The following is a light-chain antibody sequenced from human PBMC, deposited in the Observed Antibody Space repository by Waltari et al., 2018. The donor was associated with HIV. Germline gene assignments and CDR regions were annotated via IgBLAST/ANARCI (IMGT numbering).Light chain of an antibody. CDR1: SSNIGSNT. V-gene: IGLV1-44*01. CDR3: AAWDDSLNGLV. CDR2: SNN. Sequence: QSVLTQPPSASGTPGQRVTISCSGSSSNIGSNTVNWYQQLPGTAPKLLIYSNNRRPAGVPDRVSGSKAGTSASLAISGVQSEDEADYYCAAWDDSLNGLVFGTGTKVTVL. J-gene: IGLJ1*01.